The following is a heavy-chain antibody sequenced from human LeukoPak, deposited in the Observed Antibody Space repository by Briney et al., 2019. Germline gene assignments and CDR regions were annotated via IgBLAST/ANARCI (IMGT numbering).Heavy chain of an antibody. CDR1: GFTFSSYS. D-gene: IGHD2-2*01. CDR3: ARDLAGYCSSTSCSDV. CDR2: ISSSSSYI. J-gene: IGHJ6*04. V-gene: IGHV3-21*01. Sequence: TGGSLRLSCAASGFTFSSYSMNWVRRAPGKGLEWVSSISSSSSYIYYADSVKGRFTISRDNAKNSLYLQMNSLRAEDTAVYYCARDLAGYCSSTSCSDVWGKGTTVTVPS.